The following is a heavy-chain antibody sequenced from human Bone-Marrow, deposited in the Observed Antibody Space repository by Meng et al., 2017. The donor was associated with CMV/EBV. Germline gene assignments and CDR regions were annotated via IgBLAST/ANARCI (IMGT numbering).Heavy chain of an antibody. V-gene: IGHV4-34*01. D-gene: IGHD5-18*01. Sequence: SETLSLTCAVYGGSFSGYYWSWIRQPPGKGLEWIGKINHSGSNNYNPSLKSRVTISVDTSKNQFFLKLSSVTAADTAVYYCARGYSYGYTGIDYWGQGTLVTVSS. CDR1: GGSFSGYY. CDR2: INHSGSN. CDR3: ARGYSYGYTGIDY. J-gene: IGHJ4*02.